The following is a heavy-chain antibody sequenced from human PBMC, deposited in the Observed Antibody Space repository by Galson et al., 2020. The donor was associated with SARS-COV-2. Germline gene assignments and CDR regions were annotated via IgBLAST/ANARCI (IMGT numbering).Heavy chain of an antibody. D-gene: IGHD3-10*01. CDR2: IWYDGSNK. V-gene: IGHV3-33*01. J-gene: IGHJ3*02. CDR3: ARGSNSDAFDM. Sequence: TGGSLRLSCEASGFSFSTYGMDWVRQAPGKGLEWVAVIWYDGSNKYYADSVKGRFTISRDNSKNTLYLQMHSVRADDTSVYYCARGSNSDAFDMWGQGTMVTVSS. CDR1: GFSFSTYG.